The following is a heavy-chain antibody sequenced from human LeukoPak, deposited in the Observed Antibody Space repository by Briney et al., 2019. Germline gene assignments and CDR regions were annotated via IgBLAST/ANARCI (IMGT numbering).Heavy chain of an antibody. CDR3: ASDSMVVVAAPPVSFYYGMDV. D-gene: IGHD2-15*01. J-gene: IGHJ6*02. Sequence: SETLSLTCTVSGGSISSYYWSWIRQPAGKGLEGIGRIYTSGSTNYNPSLKSRVTMSVDTSKNQFSLKLSSVTAADTAVYYCASDSMVVVAAPPVSFYYGMDVWGQGTTVTVSS. CDR1: GGSISSYY. V-gene: IGHV4-4*07. CDR2: IYTSGST.